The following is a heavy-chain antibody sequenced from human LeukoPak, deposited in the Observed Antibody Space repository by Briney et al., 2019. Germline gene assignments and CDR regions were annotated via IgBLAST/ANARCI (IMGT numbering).Heavy chain of an antibody. CDR3: ARDKLAYCGGDCYPDA. Sequence: GGSLRLSCAASGFTVSSNYMTWVRQAPGKGLEWVSVIYSGASTYYAGSVKGRFTISRDNGKNSLYLQMNSLRAEDTAVYYCARDKLAYCGGDCYPDAWGQGTLVTVSS. CDR2: IYSGAST. CDR1: GFTVSSNY. J-gene: IGHJ5*02. V-gene: IGHV3-53*01. D-gene: IGHD2-21*02.